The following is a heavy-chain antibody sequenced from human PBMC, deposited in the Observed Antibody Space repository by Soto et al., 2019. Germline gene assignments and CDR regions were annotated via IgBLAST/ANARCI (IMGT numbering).Heavy chain of an antibody. CDR1: GFSLSTSGVG. CDR3: ARHMTTVGYFDY. D-gene: IGHD4-17*01. CDR2: VYWDDDK. J-gene: IGHJ4*02. V-gene: IGHV2-5*02. Sequence: QITLKESGPTLVKPTQTLTLTCTFSGFSLSTSGVGVGWIRQPPGKALEWLALVYWDDDKRYSPSLKSRLTIHNDTPKNQVVLRMANMDPVDTATYYCARHMTTVGYFDYWGQGTLVTVSS.